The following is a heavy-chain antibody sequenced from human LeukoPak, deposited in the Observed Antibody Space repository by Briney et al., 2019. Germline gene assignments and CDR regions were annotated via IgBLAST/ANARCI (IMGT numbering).Heavy chain of an antibody. CDR3: ARGTFN. D-gene: IGHD3-16*01. J-gene: IGHJ4*02. Sequence: SETLSLTCAVSGGSISSSNWWSWVRQPPGKGLEWIGYIYYSGSTNYNPSLKSRVTISVDTSKNQFSLKLSSVTAADTAVYYCARGTFNWGQGTLVTVSS. V-gene: IGHV4-4*02. CDR2: IYYSGST. CDR1: GGSISSSNW.